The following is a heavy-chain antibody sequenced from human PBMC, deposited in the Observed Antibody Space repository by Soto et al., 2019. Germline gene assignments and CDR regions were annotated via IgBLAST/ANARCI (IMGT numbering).Heavy chain of an antibody. CDR3: TTDSRTTLPEIRFDY. V-gene: IGHV3-15*07. J-gene: IGHJ4*01. D-gene: IGHD1-26*01. CDR1: GFPFCIAW. Sequence: GWSLRLSCAASGFPFCIAWINWVRQVTGKGLEWVGRVKSKTDGGSADYAAPVKGRFAVSRDDSKNIVYLQMNNLKIEDTGVYYCTTDSRTTLPEIRFDYWGHGTQVTVSS. CDR2: VKSKTDGGSA.